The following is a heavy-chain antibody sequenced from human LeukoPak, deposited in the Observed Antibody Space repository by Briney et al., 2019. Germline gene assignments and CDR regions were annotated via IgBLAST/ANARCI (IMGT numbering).Heavy chain of an antibody. CDR1: GYTFTDYY. CDR2: VDPEDGET. D-gene: IGHD3-3*01. Sequence: ASVKVSCKVSGYTFTDYYMHWVQQAPGKGLEWMGLVDPEDGETIYAEKFQGRVTITADTSTDTAYMELSSLRSEVTAVYYCATGKGSYDFWSGYYLGYWGQGTLVTVSS. CDR3: ATGKGSYDFWSGYYLGY. J-gene: IGHJ4*02. V-gene: IGHV1-69-2*01.